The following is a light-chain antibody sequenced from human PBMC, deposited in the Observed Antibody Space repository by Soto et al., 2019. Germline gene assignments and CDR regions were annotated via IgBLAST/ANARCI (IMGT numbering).Light chain of an antibody. J-gene: IGKJ1*01. CDR1: QGISSF. Sequence: DLQLTQSPSFLSASVGDRVTITCRASQGISSFLAWYQQKPGKAPKLLIYAASTLQTGVPSRFSGIGSGTEFTLTISSLQPEDFATYYCEQLNSYPLTFGQGTKVEIK. CDR3: EQLNSYPLT. CDR2: AAS. V-gene: IGKV1-9*01.